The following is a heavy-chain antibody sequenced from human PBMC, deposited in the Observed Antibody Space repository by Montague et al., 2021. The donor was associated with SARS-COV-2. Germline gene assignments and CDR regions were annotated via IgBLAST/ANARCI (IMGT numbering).Heavy chain of an antibody. D-gene: IGHD1-26*01. CDR3: AMAGCGGYCAL. CDR2: NNIKGST. V-gene: IGHV4-4*07. J-gene: IGHJ4*02. Sequence: SETLSLTCGVSGGSIIPYDWRWIRQPAGKGLEWIGRNNIKGSTNYNPSLKSRITISGDTSKNQFSLNLKYVTAADTAVYYCAMAGCGGYCALWGQGTLVIVSS. CDR1: GGSIIPYD.